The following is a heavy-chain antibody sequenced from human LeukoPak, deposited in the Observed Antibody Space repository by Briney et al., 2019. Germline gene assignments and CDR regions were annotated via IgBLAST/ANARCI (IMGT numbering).Heavy chain of an antibody. D-gene: IGHD3-3*01. Sequence: SETLSLTCTVSGGSISSYYWSWIRQPPGKGLEWIGYIYYSGGTNYNPSLKSRVTISVDTSKNQFSLKLSSVTAADTAVYYCARTYDFWSGPTNWFDPWGQGTLVTVSS. J-gene: IGHJ5*02. CDR2: IYYSGGT. CDR3: ARTYDFWSGPTNWFDP. V-gene: IGHV4-59*01. CDR1: GGSISSYY.